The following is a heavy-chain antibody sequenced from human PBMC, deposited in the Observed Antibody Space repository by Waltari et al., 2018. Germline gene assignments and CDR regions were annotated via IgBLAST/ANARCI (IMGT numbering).Heavy chain of an antibody. D-gene: IGHD2-2*01. J-gene: IGHJ5*02. CDR1: GGSFSGYY. CDR3: ARGVIVVVEDWFDP. V-gene: IGHV4-34*01. Sequence: QVQLQQWGAGLLKPSETLSLTCAVYGGSFSGYYWSWIRQPPGKGLEWMWEINHSGTTNYNPSLKSRVTISVDTSKNQFSLKLSSVTAADTAVYYCARGVIVVVEDWFDPWGQGTLVTVSS. CDR2: INHSGTT.